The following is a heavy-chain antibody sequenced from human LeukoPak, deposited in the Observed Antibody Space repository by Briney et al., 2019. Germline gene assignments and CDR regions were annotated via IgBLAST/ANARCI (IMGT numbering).Heavy chain of an antibody. J-gene: IGHJ4*02. D-gene: IGHD4-23*01. CDR1: GGFISSYF. CDR2: IYTSGST. V-gene: IGHV4-4*07. CDR3: AREVIYGGRGFDY. Sequence: PSETLSLTCTVSGGFISSYFWSWIRQPAGKGLEWIGRIYTSGSTHYNPSLKSRVTMSVDTSKNQFSLKLTSVTAADTAVYYCAREVIYGGRGFDYWGQGTLVTVSS.